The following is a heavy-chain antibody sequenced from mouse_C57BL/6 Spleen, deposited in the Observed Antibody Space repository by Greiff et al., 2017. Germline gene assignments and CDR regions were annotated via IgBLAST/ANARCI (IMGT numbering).Heavy chain of an antibody. CDR3: ARYTAQAIPFAY. V-gene: IGHV7-3*01. CDR2: IRHKANGYTS. CDR1: GFTFTDYY. J-gene: IGHJ3*01. Sequence: EVQVVESGGGLVQPGGSLSLSCAASGFTFTDYYMSWVRQPPGKGLEWFGFIRHKANGYTSEYSLSVQGRFTISRDTSQSILYLQMQPLSAEYSATYYCARYTAQAIPFAYWGQGTLVTVSA. D-gene: IGHD3-2*02.